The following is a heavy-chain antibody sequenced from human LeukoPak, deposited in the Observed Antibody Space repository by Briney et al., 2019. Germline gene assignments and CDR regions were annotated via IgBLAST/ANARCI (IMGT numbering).Heavy chain of an antibody. CDR3: ARRDY. CDR2: IYGRGTT. Sequence: SQTLSLTCTVSGGSVSRGSWNRQPAGKGLVWIGRIYGRGTTTYNPSLKSRATISLDTSKNQSSLKLTSATAADTAVYYCARRDYWGQGTLVTVSS. J-gene: IGHJ4*02. V-gene: IGHV4-61*02. CDR1: GGSVSR.